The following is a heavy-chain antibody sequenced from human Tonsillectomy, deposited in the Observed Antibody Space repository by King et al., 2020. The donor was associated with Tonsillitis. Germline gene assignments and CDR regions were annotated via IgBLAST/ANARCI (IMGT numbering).Heavy chain of an antibody. D-gene: IGHD3-3*01. J-gene: IGHJ5*02. V-gene: IGHV5-10-1*03. CDR2: IDPSDSYT. CDR3: ARHDPFWEWSTIPSNWFDP. CDR1: GYSFTSYW. Sequence: QLVQSGAEVKKPGESLRISCKGSGYSFTSYWISWVRQMPGKGLEWMGRIDPSDSYTNYSPSFQGHVTISADKSISTAYLQWSSLKASDTAMYYCARHDPFWEWSTIPSNWFDPWGQGTLVTVSS.